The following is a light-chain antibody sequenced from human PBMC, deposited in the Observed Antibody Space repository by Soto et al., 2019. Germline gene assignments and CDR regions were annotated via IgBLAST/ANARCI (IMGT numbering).Light chain of an antibody. CDR3: QQSYSTPIT. J-gene: IGKJ5*01. Sequence: DIQMPQSPSSLSASVGARSPITCRASQSISSYLNWYQQKPGKAPKLLIYAASSLQSGVPSRFSGSGSGTDFTLTISSLQPEEFATYYCQQSYSTPITVGQGKRLENK. CDR2: AAS. CDR1: QSISSY. V-gene: IGKV1-39*01.